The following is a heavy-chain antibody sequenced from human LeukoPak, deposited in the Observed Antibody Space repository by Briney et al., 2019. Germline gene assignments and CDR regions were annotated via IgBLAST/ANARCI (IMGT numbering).Heavy chain of an antibody. D-gene: IGHD6-19*01. J-gene: IGHJ4*02. CDR2: IWYDGSNK. Sequence: PGGSLRLSCAASGFTFSSYAMSWVRQAPGKGLEWVAVIWYDGSNKYYADSVKGRFTISRDNSKNTLYLQMNSLRAEDTAVYYCAKGGIAMADYYFDYWGQGTLVTVSS. CDR1: GFTFSSYA. V-gene: IGHV3-33*06. CDR3: AKGGIAMADYYFDY.